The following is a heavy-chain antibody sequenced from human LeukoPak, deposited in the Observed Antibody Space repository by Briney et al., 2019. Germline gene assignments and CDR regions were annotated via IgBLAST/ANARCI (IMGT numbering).Heavy chain of an antibody. V-gene: IGHV3-30*18. CDR2: ISYDGSNK. CDR3: AKKSSSSWQYFDY. J-gene: IGHJ4*02. CDR1: GFTFSSYG. Sequence: GGSLRLSCAASGFTFSSYGMHWVRQAPGKGLEWVAVISYDGSNKYYADSVKGRFTISRDNSKNTLYLQMNSLRAEDTAVYYCAKKSSSSWQYFDYWGQGTLVTVSA. D-gene: IGHD6-13*01.